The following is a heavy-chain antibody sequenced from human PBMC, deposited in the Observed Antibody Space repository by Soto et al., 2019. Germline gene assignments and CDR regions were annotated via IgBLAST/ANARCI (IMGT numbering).Heavy chain of an antibody. D-gene: IGHD2-8*01. CDR3: ARLIGNSWLDS. V-gene: IGHV6-1*01. Sequence: TQTLSITCDISGDNVSSNSAAWSWIRQSPSRGLEWLGRTFYRSKWYNDYAVSVKGRITINPDTSKNQFSLQLNSVTPEDTAVYYCARLIGNSWLDSWGQGTLVTVSS. CDR2: TFYRSKWYN. J-gene: IGHJ5*01. CDR1: GDNVSSNSAA.